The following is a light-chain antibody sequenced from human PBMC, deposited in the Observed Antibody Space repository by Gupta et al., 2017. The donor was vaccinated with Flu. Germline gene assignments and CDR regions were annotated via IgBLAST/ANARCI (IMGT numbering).Light chain of an antibody. V-gene: IGKV2-28*01. CDR2: LGS. CDR3: KQYVQAPFI. CDR1: QSLLHSNGYNY. J-gene: IGKJ2*01. Sequence: DIVMTQSPLSLPVTPGEPASISCRSSQSLLHSNGYNYLDWYLQKPGQAPQLLIYLGSNRASGIPDRFSGSGSGTXFTLKIXRVEAEDVGVYYCKQYVQAPFIFGXGTKLEIK.